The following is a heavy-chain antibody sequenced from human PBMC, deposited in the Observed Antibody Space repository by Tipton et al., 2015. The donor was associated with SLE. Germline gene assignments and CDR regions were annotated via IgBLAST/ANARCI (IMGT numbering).Heavy chain of an antibody. D-gene: IGHD5-24*01. CDR3: ARDPSYKMDV. CDR1: GFKFDEYA. Sequence: SLRLSCVASGFKFDEYAMHWVRQMPGKGLEWVSGIWWNGGSIAYAGSVKGRFTISRDNARNTLYLQMNSLTAEDTAVYYCARDPSYKMDVWGQGTTVTVSS. V-gene: IGHV3-9*01. CDR2: IWWNGGSI. J-gene: IGHJ6*02.